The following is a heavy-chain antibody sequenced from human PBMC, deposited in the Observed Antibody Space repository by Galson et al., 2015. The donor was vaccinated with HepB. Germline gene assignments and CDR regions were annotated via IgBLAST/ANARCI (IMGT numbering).Heavy chain of an antibody. V-gene: IGHV4-34*01. CDR2: INHSGST. J-gene: IGHJ4*02. CDR3: AGYSSAWASFDF. Sequence: KGLEWIGEINHSGSTNYNPSLKSRVTISLDTSKKQFSLKLSSVTAADTAVYYCAGYSSAWASFDFWGQGALVTVSS. D-gene: IGHD6-19*01.